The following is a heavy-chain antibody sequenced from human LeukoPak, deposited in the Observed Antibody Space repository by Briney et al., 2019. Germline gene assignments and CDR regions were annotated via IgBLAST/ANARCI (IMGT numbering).Heavy chain of an antibody. Sequence: ASVKVSCKASGYTFTGYYMHWVRQAPGQGLEWMGWINPNSGGTDYAQKSQGRVTMTRDTSISTAYMELSRLRSDDTAVYYCARAYGSGSYFPDYWGQGTLVTVSS. V-gene: IGHV1-2*02. CDR1: GYTFTGYY. CDR2: INPNSGGT. CDR3: ARAYGSGSYFPDY. J-gene: IGHJ4*02. D-gene: IGHD3-10*01.